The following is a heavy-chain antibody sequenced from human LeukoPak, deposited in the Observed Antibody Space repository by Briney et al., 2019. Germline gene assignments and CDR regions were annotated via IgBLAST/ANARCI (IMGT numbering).Heavy chain of an antibody. V-gene: IGHV7-4-1*02. D-gene: IGHD6-13*01. CDR3: AREYSSSWCFNWFDP. CDR1: GYTFTSYA. J-gene: IGHJ5*02. CDR2: INTNTGNP. Sequence: ASVKVSCKASGYTFTSYAMNWVRQAPGQGLEWMGWINTNTGNPTYAQGFTGRFVFSLDTSVSTAYLQISSLKAEDTAVYYCAREYSSSWCFNWFDPWGQGTLVTVSS.